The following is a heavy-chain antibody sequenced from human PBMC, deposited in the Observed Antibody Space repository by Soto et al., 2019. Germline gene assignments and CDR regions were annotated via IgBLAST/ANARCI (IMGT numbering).Heavy chain of an antibody. CDR1: GDSISSNNYY. V-gene: IGHV4-39*02. D-gene: IGHD6-19*01. CDR3: ARVRSSWYYFDY. J-gene: IGHJ4*02. Sequence: HLQLQESGPGLVKASETLSLNCTVSGDSISSNNYYWGWIRQPPGKGLEWVGHVYYTGNTYYNPSLRSRVTISVDTSKNQFSLKVTAADTAVYYCARVRSSWYYFDYWGQGILVTVSS. CDR2: VYYTGNT.